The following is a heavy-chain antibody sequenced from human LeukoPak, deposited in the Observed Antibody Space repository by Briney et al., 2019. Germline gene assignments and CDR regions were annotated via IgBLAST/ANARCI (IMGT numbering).Heavy chain of an antibody. CDR2: TYYRSKWYN. V-gene: IGHV6-1*01. Sequence: PSQTLSLTCAISGDSVSHSSVAWNWIRQSPSRGLEWLVRTYYRSKWYNDYAVSVKSRTTINPDTSKNQFSLQLNSVTPEDTAVYYCARAGWNLELRFDYWGQGTLVTVSS. J-gene: IGHJ4*02. CDR1: GDSVSHSSVA. CDR3: ARAGWNLELRFDY. D-gene: IGHD1-7*01.